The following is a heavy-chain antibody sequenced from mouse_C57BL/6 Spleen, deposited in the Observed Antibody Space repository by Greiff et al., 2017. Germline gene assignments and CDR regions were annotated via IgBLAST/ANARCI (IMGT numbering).Heavy chain of an antibody. D-gene: IGHD1-1*01. CDR1: GFTFSSYG. J-gene: IGHJ4*01. Sequence: DVKLQESGGDLVKPGGSLKLSCAASGFTFSSYGMSWVRQTPDKRLEWVATISSGGSYTYYPDSVKGRFTISRDNAKNTLYLQMSSLKSEDTAMYYCARHDYYGSSYDAMDYWGQGTSVTVSS. V-gene: IGHV5-6*02. CDR3: ARHDYYGSSYDAMDY. CDR2: ISSGGSYT.